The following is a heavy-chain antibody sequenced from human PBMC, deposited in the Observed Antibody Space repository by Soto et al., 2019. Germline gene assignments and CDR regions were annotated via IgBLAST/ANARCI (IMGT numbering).Heavy chain of an antibody. J-gene: IGHJ4*02. CDR1: GFTFSDYY. CDR2: ISSSGSTI. CDR3: AREGSSSWYPAVGLDY. Sequence: GGSLRLSCAASGFTFSDYYMSWIRQAPGKGLEWVSYISSSGSTIYYADSVKGRFTISRDNAKNSLYLQMNSLRAEDTAVYYCAREGSSSWYPAVGLDYWGQGTLVTVSS. D-gene: IGHD6-13*01. V-gene: IGHV3-11*01.